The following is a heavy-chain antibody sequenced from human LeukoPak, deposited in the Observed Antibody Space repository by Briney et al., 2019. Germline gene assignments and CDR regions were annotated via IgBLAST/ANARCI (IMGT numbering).Heavy chain of an antibody. D-gene: IGHD3-3*01. J-gene: IGHJ4*02. CDR2: IYHSGST. V-gene: IGHV4-30-2*01. CDR3: ARDLSGSYDFWSGYPDY. CDR1: GGSISSGGYY. Sequence: SETLSLTCTVSGGSISSGGYYWSWIRQPPGKGLEWIGYIYHSGSTYYNPSLKSRVTISVDRSKNQFSLKLSSVTAADTAVYYCARDLSGSYDFWSGYPDYWGQGTLVTVSS.